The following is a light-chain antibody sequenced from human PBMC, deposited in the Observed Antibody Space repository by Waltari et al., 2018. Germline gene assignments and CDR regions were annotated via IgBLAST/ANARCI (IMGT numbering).Light chain of an antibody. V-gene: IGKV3-20*01. Sequence: SCRASQTVRTTYLAWYQQKPGQAPTLLIYGASSRATGIPDRFSGSGSGTEFSLTISSLEPEDFAVYYCQQYDISPLTFGGGTKVEIK. J-gene: IGKJ4*01. CDR3: QQYDISPLT. CDR2: GAS. CDR1: QTVRTTY.